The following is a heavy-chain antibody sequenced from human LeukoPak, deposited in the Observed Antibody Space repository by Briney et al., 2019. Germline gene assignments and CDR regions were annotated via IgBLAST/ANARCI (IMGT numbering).Heavy chain of an antibody. CDR3: ARTPGYCSGGSCYTYFFDY. Sequence: GASVKVSCKASGYTFTGYYMHWVRQAPGQGLEWMGRINPNSGGTNYAQKFQGRVTMTRDTSISTAYMELSRLRSDDPAVYYCARTPGYCSGGSCYTYFFDYWGQGTLVTVSS. V-gene: IGHV1-2*06. J-gene: IGHJ4*02. CDR2: INPNSGGT. D-gene: IGHD2-15*01. CDR1: GYTFTGYY.